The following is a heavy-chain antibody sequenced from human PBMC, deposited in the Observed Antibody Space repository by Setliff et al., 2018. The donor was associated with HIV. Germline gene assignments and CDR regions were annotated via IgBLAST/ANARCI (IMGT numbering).Heavy chain of an antibody. CDR1: GDSVSTRNSF. V-gene: IGHV4-39*01. Sequence: SETLSLTCTVSGDSVSTRNSFWGWIRQPPGKGLEWIGSFSYNGGRRCTPSLKSRVTISADMSKNQFSLNLNSVTAADTAVYYCVKHVDSDFSGDPDWFDPWGQGIPVTVSS. J-gene: IGHJ5*02. CDR3: VKHVDSDFSGDPDWFDP. CDR2: FSYNGGR. D-gene: IGHD2-15*01.